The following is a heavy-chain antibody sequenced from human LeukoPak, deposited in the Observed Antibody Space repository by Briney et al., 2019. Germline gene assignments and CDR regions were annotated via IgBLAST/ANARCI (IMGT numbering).Heavy chain of an antibody. CDR2: INPNSGGT. D-gene: IGHD2-2*01. V-gene: IGHV1-2*02. J-gene: IGHJ4*02. Sequence: GASVKLSCKASGYTFTGYYMHWVRQAPGQGLEWMGWINPNSGGTNYAQKFQGRVTMTRDTTISTAYMELSSLRSDDTAVYYCARAISSARDYWGQGTLVTVSS. CDR1: GYTFTGYY. CDR3: ARAISSARDY.